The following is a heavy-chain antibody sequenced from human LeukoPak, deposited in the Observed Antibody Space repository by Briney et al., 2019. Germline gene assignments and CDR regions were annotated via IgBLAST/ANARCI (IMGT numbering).Heavy chain of an antibody. Sequence: SETLSLTCAVYGGSFSGYYWSWIRQPPGKGLEWIGYIYYSGSTYYNPSLKSRVTISVDTSKNQFSLKLSSVTAADTAVYYCARVYVADRLPYYFDYWGQGTLVTVSS. J-gene: IGHJ4*02. CDR3: ARVYVADRLPYYFDY. V-gene: IGHV4-30-4*08. CDR2: IYYSGST. D-gene: IGHD2-2*01. CDR1: GGSFSGYY.